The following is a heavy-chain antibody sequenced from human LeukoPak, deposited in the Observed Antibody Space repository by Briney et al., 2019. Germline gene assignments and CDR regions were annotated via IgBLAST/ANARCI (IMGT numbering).Heavy chain of an antibody. Sequence: PGGSLRLSCAASGFTFSSYAMSWVRQAPGKGLEWVSAISGIGGSTYTADSVTGRFTISIENSKYTLYLQMNIPRADDTAVYYCAKDRSYRNYLSPQGYWGQGTLVTVSS. J-gene: IGHJ4*02. CDR2: ISGIGGST. V-gene: IGHV3-23*01. D-gene: IGHD4-11*01. CDR3: AKDRSYRNYLSPQGY. CDR1: GFTFSSYA.